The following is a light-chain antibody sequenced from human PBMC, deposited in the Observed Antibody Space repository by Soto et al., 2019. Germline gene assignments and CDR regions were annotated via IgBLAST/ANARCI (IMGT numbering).Light chain of an antibody. J-gene: IGLJ3*02. CDR3: SSYTSSSTWV. CDR2: EVS. V-gene: IGLV2-14*01. Sequence: QSALTQPASVSGSPGQSITISCTGTSSDVGGYNYVSWYQQPPGTAPKLMIYEVSKRPSGVSKRFSGSKSGNTASLTISGLQAEDEADYYCSSYTSSSTWVFGGGTKLTVL. CDR1: SSDVGGYNY.